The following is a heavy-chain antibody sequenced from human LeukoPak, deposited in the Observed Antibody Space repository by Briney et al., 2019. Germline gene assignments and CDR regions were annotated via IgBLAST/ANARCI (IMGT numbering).Heavy chain of an antibody. D-gene: IGHD3-22*01. V-gene: IGHV3-30-3*01. J-gene: IGHJ4*02. Sequence: GGSLRLSCAASGFTFSSYATHWVRQAPGKGLEWVAVISYDGSNKYYADSVKGRFTISRDNSKNTLYLQMNSLRAEDTAVYYCASTDYDSSGYYYFDYWGQGTLVTVSS. CDR3: ASTDYDSSGYYYFDY. CDR2: ISYDGSNK. CDR1: GFTFSSYA.